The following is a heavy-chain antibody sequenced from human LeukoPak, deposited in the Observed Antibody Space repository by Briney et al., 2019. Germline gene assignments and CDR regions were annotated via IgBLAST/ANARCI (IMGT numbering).Heavy chain of an antibody. J-gene: IGHJ4*02. CDR3: ARDCGGDCPHLD. Sequence: SETLSLTCTVSGGSISSYYWSWIRQPPGKGLEWIGYIYYSGSTNYNPSLKSRVTISVDTSKNQFSLKLSSVTAADTAVYYCARDCGGDCPHLDWGQGTLVTVSS. D-gene: IGHD2-21*02. CDR2: IYYSGST. CDR1: GGSISSYY. V-gene: IGHV4-59*01.